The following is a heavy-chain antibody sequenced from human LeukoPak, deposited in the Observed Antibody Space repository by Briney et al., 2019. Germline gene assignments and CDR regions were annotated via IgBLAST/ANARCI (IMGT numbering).Heavy chain of an antibody. J-gene: IGHJ4*02. D-gene: IGHD3-3*01. CDR2: IYYRGTT. CDR3: ASLSNDFWSGYYRASGHLFDY. CDR1: GGSMSSYY. V-gene: IGHV4-59*08. Sequence: PSETLSLTCTVSGGSMSSYYWSWIRQPPGKGLEWIGYIYYRGTTNYNPSLKSRVTISVDTSKNQFSLKLSSVTAADTAVYYCASLSNDFWSGYYRASGHLFDYWGQGTLVTVSS.